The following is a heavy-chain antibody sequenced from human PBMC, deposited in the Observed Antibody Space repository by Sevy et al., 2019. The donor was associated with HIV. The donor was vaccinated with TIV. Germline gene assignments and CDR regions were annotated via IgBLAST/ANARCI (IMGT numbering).Heavy chain of an antibody. V-gene: IGHV3-74*01. CDR1: GFTFSSYW. CDR3: ARDRSGSYHVSDNWFDP. Sequence: GRSLRLSCAASGFTFSSYWMHWVRQVPGKGLVWVSRIKSDGSSTSYADSVKGRFTISRDNAKNTLYLQMNKLRAEDTAVYYCARDRSGSYHVSDNWFDPWGQGTLVTVSS. CDR2: IKSDGSST. D-gene: IGHD1-26*01. J-gene: IGHJ5*02.